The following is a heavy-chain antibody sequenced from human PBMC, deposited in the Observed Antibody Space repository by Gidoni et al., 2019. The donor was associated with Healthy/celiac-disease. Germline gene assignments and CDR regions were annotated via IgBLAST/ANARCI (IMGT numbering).Heavy chain of an antibody. CDR3: ARGGTAMVTNYFDY. CDR1: GYSISSGYY. D-gene: IGHD5-18*01. J-gene: IGHJ4*02. CDR2: IHHSGST. Sequence: QVQLQESGPGLVKPSETLSLTCTVSGYSISSGYYWGWSRQPPGKGLEWIGSIHHSGSTHDNPSLKSRVTISVDTSKNQFSLKLSSVTAADTAVYYCARGGTAMVTNYFDYWGQGTLVTVSS. V-gene: IGHV4-38-2*02.